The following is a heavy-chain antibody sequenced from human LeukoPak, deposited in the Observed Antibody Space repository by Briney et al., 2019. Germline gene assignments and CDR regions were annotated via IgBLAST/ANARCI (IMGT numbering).Heavy chain of an antibody. CDR3: ARDRYYYDSSGYPFDY. Sequence: SETLSLTCTVSGGSISSSSYYWGWIRQPPGKGLEWIGSIYYSGSTYYNPSLKSRVTISVDTSKDQFSLKLSSVTAADTAVYYCARDRYYYDSSGYPFDYWGQGTLVTVFS. D-gene: IGHD3-22*01. CDR2: IYYSGST. J-gene: IGHJ4*02. CDR1: GGSISSSSYY. V-gene: IGHV4-39*07.